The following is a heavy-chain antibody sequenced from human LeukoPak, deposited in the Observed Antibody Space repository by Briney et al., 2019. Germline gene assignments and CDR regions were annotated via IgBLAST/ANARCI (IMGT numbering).Heavy chain of an antibody. D-gene: IGHD2-2*01. V-gene: IGHV3-23*01. CDR1: GFTFAGYA. CDR3: AKSGFYCSTSSCLLDV. Sequence: GGSLRLSCAASGFTFAGYAMNWVRLAPRKGLEWVSAISGSGGSTYYADSVKGRFTISRDNSKNTLYLQMNSLRAEDTAVYYCAKSGFYCSTSSCLLDVWGQGTTVTVSS. CDR2: ISGSGGST. J-gene: IGHJ6*02.